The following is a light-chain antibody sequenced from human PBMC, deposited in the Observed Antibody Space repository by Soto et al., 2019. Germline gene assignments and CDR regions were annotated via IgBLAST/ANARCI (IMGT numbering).Light chain of an antibody. V-gene: IGKV3-20*01. CDR2: GTS. J-gene: IGKJ1*01. CDR3: QQFGNSPWT. Sequence: VLSQSPGRLSFSPGERATLSCRASQSVPSTYFAWYQQKSGQPPRLLISGTSNRATGIPDRFSGSGSGRDFTLTISRLEPEDFAVYFCQQFGNSPWTFGQGTKVDNK. CDR1: QSVPSTY.